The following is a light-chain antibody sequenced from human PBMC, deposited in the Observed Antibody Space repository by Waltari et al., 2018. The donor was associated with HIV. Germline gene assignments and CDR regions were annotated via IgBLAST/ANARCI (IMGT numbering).Light chain of an antibody. CDR1: SSDVGGYNH. CDR2: GVS. Sequence: QSALTQPASVSGSPGQSITISCTGTSSDVGGYNHVSWYQQHPGTAPKRMIFGVSNRPSGVSNRFSGSKSGNTASLTISGLQAEDEADYYCSSYTRSSTLGVFGTGTKVTVL. CDR3: SSYTRSSTLGV. V-gene: IGLV2-14*03. J-gene: IGLJ1*01.